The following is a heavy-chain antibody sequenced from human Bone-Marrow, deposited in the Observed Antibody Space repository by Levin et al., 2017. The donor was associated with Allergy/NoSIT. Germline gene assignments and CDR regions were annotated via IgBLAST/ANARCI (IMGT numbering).Heavy chain of an antibody. J-gene: IGHJ4*02. D-gene: IGHD1-26*01. CDR2: INPSVGST. V-gene: IGHV1-46*01. Sequence: PGESLKISCKASGYTFTKSYMHWVRQAPGQGLEWMGLINPSVGSTGFAQKFQDRVTLTRDTSRSTVYMELSSLRSEDTAIYYCAIPSPLDPYSGSFYTFDYWGQGTLVTVSS. CDR3: AIPSPLDPYSGSFYTFDY. CDR1: GYTFTKSY.